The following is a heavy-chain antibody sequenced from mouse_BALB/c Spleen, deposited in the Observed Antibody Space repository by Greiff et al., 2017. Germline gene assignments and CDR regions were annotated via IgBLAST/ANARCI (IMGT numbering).Heavy chain of an antibody. Sequence: EVQLVESGGGLVQPGGSLKLSCAASGFTFSSYTMSWVRQTPEKRLEWVAYISNGGGSTYYPDTVKGRFTISRDNAKNTLYLQMSSLKSEDTAMYYCARHDYGYLDFDYWGQGTTLTVSS. V-gene: IGHV5-12-2*01. CDR3: ARHDYGYLDFDY. J-gene: IGHJ2*01. CDR1: GFTFSSYT. D-gene: IGHD1-2*01. CDR2: ISNGGGST.